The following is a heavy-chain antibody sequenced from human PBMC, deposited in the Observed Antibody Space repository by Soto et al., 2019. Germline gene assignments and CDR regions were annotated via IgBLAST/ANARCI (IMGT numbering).Heavy chain of an antibody. V-gene: IGHV3-21*04. CDR2: ISSTTNYI. D-gene: IGHD7-27*01. CDR3: ARIINWVYLDS. J-gene: IGHJ4*02. CDR1: GFTFTRYS. Sequence: GGSLRLSCAASGFTFTRYSMNWVRQAPGKGLEWASSISSTTNYIYYADSMKGRFTVSRDNSNNMLYLQMNFLRAEDTAVYYCARIINWVYLDSWGQGTLVTVSS.